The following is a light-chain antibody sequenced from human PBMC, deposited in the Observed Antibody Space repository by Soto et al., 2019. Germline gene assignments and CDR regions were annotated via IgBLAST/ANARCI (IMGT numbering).Light chain of an antibody. CDR3: SSYTTSRTRV. J-gene: IGLJ3*02. CDR1: SSDVGAYNY. Sequence: QSALTQPASVSGAPGQSITISCTGTSSDVGAYNYVAWYQHHPGKAPKLIIYDVYNRPSGVSNRFSASKSDKTASLTISGLQAEDEDDYYCSSYTTSRTRVFGGGTKLTVL. V-gene: IGLV2-14*03. CDR2: DVY.